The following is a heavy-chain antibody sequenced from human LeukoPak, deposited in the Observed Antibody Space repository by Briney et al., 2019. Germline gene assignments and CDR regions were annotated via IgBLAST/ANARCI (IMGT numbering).Heavy chain of an antibody. J-gene: IGHJ4*02. CDR2: ISYDGSNK. CDR3: AKSGASIRMVYFDY. D-gene: IGHD2-21*01. V-gene: IGHV3-30*18. CDR1: GFTFSSYG. Sequence: GGSLRLSCAASGFTFSSYGMHWVRQAPGKGLEWVAVISYDGSNKYYADSVKGRFTISRDNSKNTLYLQMNSLRAEDTAVYYCAKSGASIRMVYFDYWGQRTLVTVSS.